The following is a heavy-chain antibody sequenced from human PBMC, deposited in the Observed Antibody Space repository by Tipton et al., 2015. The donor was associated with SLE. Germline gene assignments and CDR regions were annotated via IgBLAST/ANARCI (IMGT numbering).Heavy chain of an antibody. CDR1: GFTISHHY. J-gene: IGHJ3*02. CDR2: INQDGSEK. Sequence: SLRLSCAVSGFTISHHYMMWVRQAPGKGLEWVANINQDGSEKNYVDSMKGRFTISRDNAQSSVFVQMDGLRVEDTAVYYCARGNTIFGVADDVFDIWGQGTMVTVSS. V-gene: IGHV3-7*01. CDR3: ARGNTIFGVADDVFDI. D-gene: IGHD3-3*01.